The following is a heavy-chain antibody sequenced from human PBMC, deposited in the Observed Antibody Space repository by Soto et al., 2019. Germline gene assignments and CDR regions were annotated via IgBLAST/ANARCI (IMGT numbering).Heavy chain of an antibody. D-gene: IGHD3-10*01. V-gene: IGHV4-59*01. Sequence: TSETLSLTCTVSGGAIGIYYWSWIRHPLGKGREWIGYIYCSGSTNYNPSLKSRVTISGDTSKNQFSLKLSSVTAADTAVYYCARTQSAYGSGSYWIDYWGQGTLVTVSS. CDR1: GGAIGIYY. CDR2: IYCSGST. J-gene: IGHJ4*02. CDR3: ARTQSAYGSGSYWIDY.